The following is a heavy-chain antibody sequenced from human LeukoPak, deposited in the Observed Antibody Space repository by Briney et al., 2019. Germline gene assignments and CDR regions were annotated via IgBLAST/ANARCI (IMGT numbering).Heavy chain of an antibody. Sequence: GGSLRLSYAASGFTFSSYGMHWVRQAPGKGLEWVAVISYDGSNKYYADSVKGRFTISRDNSKNTLYLQMNSLRAEDTAVYYCAKDGRIAAAGTRGRQPFDYWGQGTLVTVSS. CDR3: AKDGRIAAAGTRGRQPFDY. CDR1: GFTFSSYG. J-gene: IGHJ4*02. D-gene: IGHD6-13*01. V-gene: IGHV3-30*18. CDR2: ISYDGSNK.